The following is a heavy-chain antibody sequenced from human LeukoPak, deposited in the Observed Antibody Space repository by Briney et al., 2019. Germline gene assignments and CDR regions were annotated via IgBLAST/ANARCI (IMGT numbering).Heavy chain of an antibody. Sequence: ASVKVSCKASGYTFIDYYIHWVRQAPGQGLEWMGWINPKSGGTNYAQTFQGRVTMTRDTSISTAYMELSRLRSDDMAVYYCARGYYYESSASGGCWGQGTLVTVSS. CDR1: GYTFIDYY. CDR2: INPKSGGT. V-gene: IGHV1-2*02. CDR3: ARGYYYESSASGGC. D-gene: IGHD3-22*01. J-gene: IGHJ4*02.